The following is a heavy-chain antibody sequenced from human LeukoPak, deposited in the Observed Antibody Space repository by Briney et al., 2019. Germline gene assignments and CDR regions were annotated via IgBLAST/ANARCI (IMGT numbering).Heavy chain of an antibody. CDR1: GFTFNTYS. V-gene: IGHV3-48*04. D-gene: IGHD3-16*01. CDR3: AREGGELFTIIFDY. CDR2: ISSSSSTI. J-gene: IGHJ4*02. Sequence: PGGSLRLSCAASGFTFNTYSMNWVRQAPGKGLEWISHISSSSSTIYYSDSVKGRFTISRDNAKNTLSLQMNSLRAEDTAVYYCAREGGELFTIIFDYWGQGTLVTVSS.